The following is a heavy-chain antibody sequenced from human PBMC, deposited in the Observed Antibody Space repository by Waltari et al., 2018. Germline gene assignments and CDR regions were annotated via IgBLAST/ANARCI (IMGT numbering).Heavy chain of an antibody. V-gene: IGHV1-69*08. CDR3: ARGGYCSGGSCYDNDAFDI. CDR2: IIPIFGTA. D-gene: IGHD2-15*01. Sequence: QVQLVQSGAEVKKPGSSVKVSCKASGGTFSSYAISWVRQAPGQGLEWMGRIIPIFGTANYAQKFQGRGTITADKSTSTAYMELSSLRSEDTAVYYCARGGYCSGGSCYDNDAFDIWGQGTMVTVSS. CDR1: GGTFSSYA. J-gene: IGHJ3*02.